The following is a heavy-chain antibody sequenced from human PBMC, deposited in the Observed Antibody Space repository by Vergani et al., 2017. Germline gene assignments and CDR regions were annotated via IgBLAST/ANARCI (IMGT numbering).Heavy chain of an antibody. CDR2: IIPIFGTA. CDR1: GGTFSSYA. V-gene: IGHV1-69*01. CDR3: ARSRWYTANYYYYMDV. J-gene: IGHJ6*03. D-gene: IGHD6-13*01. Sequence: QVQLVQSGAEVKKPGSSVKVSCKASGGTFSSYAISWVRQAPGQGLEWMGGIIPIFGTANYAQKFQGRVTITADESPSTAYMELSSLTSEDTAVYYCARSRWYTANYYYYMDVWGKGTTVTVSS.